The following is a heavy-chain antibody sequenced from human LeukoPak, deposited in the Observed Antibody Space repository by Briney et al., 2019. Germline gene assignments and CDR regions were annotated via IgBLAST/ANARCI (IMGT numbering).Heavy chain of an antibody. CDR2: ISSSSSYI. CDR1: GFTFSSYS. Sequence: GGSLRLSCAASGFTFSSYSMNWVRQAPGKGLEWVSSISSSSSYIYYADSVKGRFTISRDNAKNSLYLQMTSLRAEDTAVYYCARDLGDYYFDYWGQGTLVTVSS. CDR3: ARDLGDYYFDY. V-gene: IGHV3-21*01. J-gene: IGHJ4*02. D-gene: IGHD3-3*01.